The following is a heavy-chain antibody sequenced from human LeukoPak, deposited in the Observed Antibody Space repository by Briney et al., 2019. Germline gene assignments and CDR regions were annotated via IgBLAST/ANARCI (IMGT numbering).Heavy chain of an antibody. D-gene: IGHD6-6*01. CDR2: IYYSGST. CDR3: ASAPTIAARPTYYYYGMDV. J-gene: IGHJ6*02. V-gene: IGHV4-59*01. Sequence: SETLSLTCTVSGGSISSYYWSWIRQPPGKGLEWIGYIYYSGSTNYNPSLKSRVTISVDTSKNQFSLKLSSVTAADTAVYYCASAPTIAARPTYYYYGMDVWGQGTTVTVSS. CDR1: GGSISSYY.